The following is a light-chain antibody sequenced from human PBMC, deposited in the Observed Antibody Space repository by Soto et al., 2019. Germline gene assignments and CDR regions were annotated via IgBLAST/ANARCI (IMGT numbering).Light chain of an antibody. CDR3: QQYNNWPPLYT. CDR2: DAS. CDR1: QSVRNN. V-gene: IGKV3-15*01. Sequence: EIVMTQSPATLSVSPGERATLSCRASQSVRNNLAWYQQKPGQAPRLLIYDASTRATGIPARFSGSGSGTEFPLTITSLQSEDFAIYSCQQYNNWPPLYTFGQGTKLEIK. J-gene: IGKJ2*01.